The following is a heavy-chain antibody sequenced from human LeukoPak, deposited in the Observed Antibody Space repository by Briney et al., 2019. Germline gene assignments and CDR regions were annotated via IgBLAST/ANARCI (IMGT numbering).Heavy chain of an antibody. D-gene: IGHD3-22*01. J-gene: IGHJ4*02. V-gene: IGHV3-30*18. Sequence: GSLRPSCAASGFTFSSYVMHWVRQAPGKGLEWVAGISYDGNNKYYAESVKGRFTISRDNSKNTLYLQMNSLRAEDTAVYYCAKGYVVIDYWGQGTLVTVSS. CDR3: AKGYVVIDY. CDR2: ISYDGNNK. CDR1: GFTFSSYV.